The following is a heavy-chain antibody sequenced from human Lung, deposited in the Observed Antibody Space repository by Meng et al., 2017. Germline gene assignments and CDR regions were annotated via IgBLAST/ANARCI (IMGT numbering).Heavy chain of an antibody. CDR1: GGSFSDYY. D-gene: IGHD4-11*01. J-gene: IGHJ4*02. Sequence: QAQKQQWDAGLLKPSVPLSLTCVVSGGSFSDYYWSWIRQPPGKGLGWIGEINHSGSTNYNPALESRATISVATSQNNLSLKLSSVTAADSAVYYCARGPTTMAHDFDYWGQGTLVTVSS. CDR2: INHSGST. V-gene: IGHV4-34*01. CDR3: ARGPTTMAHDFDY.